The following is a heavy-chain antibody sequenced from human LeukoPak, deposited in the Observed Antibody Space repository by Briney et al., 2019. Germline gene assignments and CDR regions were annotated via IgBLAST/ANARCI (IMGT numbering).Heavy chain of an antibody. D-gene: IGHD5-12*01. Sequence: GGSLRLSCAASGFTFSSFSMNWVRQTPGKGLEWVSYISISSDTIYYADSVKGRFPVSRDNAKNSLYLQMDSLRAEDTAVYYCVRGGMDHWGQGALVTVSS. V-gene: IGHV3-48*04. CDR2: ISISSDTI. CDR3: VRGGMDH. CDR1: GFTFSSFS. J-gene: IGHJ4*02.